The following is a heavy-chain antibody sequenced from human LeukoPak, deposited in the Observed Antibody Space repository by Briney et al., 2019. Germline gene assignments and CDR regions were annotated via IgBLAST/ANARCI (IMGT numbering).Heavy chain of an antibody. D-gene: IGHD2-21*02. CDR1: GFTFSSYA. V-gene: IGHV3-23*01. J-gene: IGHJ4*02. CDR3: AKERAYCGRGCYYLLDY. Sequence: GGSLRLSCAASGFTFSSYAMSWVRQAPGKGLEWVSAISGSGGSTYYADSVKGRFTISRDNSKNTLYLQMNSLRAEDTALYYCAKERAYCGRGCYYLLDYWGQGTLVTVSS. CDR2: ISGSGGST.